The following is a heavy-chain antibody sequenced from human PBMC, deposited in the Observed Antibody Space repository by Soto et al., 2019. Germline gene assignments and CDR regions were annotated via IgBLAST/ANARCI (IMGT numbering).Heavy chain of an antibody. V-gene: IGHV4-39*01. J-gene: IGHJ4*02. CDR3: ARLGSSSSLLFTSNLAFDY. D-gene: IGHD6-6*01. CDR1: GGSISSSSYY. CDR2: IYYSGST. Sequence: SETLSLTCTVSGGSISSSSYYWGWIRQPPGKGLEWIGSIYYSGSTYYNPSLKSRVTISVDTSKNPFSLKLSSVTAADTAVYYCARLGSSSSLLFTSNLAFDYWGQGTLVTVSS.